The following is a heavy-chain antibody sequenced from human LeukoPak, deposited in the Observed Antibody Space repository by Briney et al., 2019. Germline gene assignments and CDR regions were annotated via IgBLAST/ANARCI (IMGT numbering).Heavy chain of an antibody. V-gene: IGHV3-15*01. D-gene: IGHD6-19*01. CDR1: GFTFSNAW. Sequence: GGSLRLSCVASGFTFSNAWMSWVRQAPGKGLEWVGHIKSKTGAGTTDYAAPVKGRFTISRDDSKNTLFLQMSSLKSEDTGVYYCSSFGYSSYWYTADWGQGTLVTVSS. J-gene: IGHJ4*02. CDR3: SSFGYSSYWYTAD. CDR2: IKSKTGAGTT.